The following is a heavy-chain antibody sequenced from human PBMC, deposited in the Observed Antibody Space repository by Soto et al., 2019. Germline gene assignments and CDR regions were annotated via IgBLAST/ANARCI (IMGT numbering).Heavy chain of an antibody. V-gene: IGHV3-23*01. J-gene: IGHJ4*02. CDR3: AKIPTNYDFWSGYFYY. CDR2: ISAGGGST. Sequence: GGSLRLSCAASGFTFSSYAMSWVRQAPGKGLEWVSAISAGGGSTYSADSVKGRFTISRDNSKNTLYLQMNSLRAEDTALYYCAKIPTNYDFWSGYFYYWGQGTLVTVSS. D-gene: IGHD3-3*01. CDR1: GFTFSSYA.